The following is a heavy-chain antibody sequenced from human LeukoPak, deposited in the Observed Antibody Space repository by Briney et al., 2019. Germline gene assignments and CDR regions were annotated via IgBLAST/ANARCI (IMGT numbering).Heavy chain of an antibody. J-gene: IGHJ4*02. CDR3: ARAHCSSTSCYRVIDY. Sequence: PSETLSLTCTVSGGSISSGDYYWSWIRQPPGKGLEWIGYIYYSGSTYYNPSLKSRVTISVDTSKNQFSLKLSSVTAADTAVYYCARAHCSSTSCYRVIDYWGQETLVTVSS. D-gene: IGHD2-2*02. V-gene: IGHV4-30-4*08. CDR2: IYYSGST. CDR1: GGSISSGDYY.